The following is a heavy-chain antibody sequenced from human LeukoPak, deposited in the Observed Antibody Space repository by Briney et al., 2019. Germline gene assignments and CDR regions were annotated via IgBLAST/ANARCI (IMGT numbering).Heavy chain of an antibody. J-gene: IGHJ2*01. CDR3: ARARLYGDYRRHWYFDL. D-gene: IGHD4-17*01. CDR2: MNPNSGNT. Sequence: ASVKVSCKASGYTFTSYDINWVRQATGQGLEWMGWMNPNSGNTGYAQKFQGRVTMTRNTSISTAYMELSSLRSEDTAVCYCARARLYGDYRRHWYFDLWGRGTLVTVSS. V-gene: IGHV1-8*01. CDR1: GYTFTSYD.